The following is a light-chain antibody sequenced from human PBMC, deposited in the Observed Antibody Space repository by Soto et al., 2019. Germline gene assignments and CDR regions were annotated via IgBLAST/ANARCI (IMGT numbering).Light chain of an antibody. V-gene: IGKV1-12*01. CDR1: QDISNW. J-gene: IGKJ3*01. CDR2: GVS. Sequence: DILMTQSPSSVSASVGDRVTITCRASQDISNWLAWYQQKPGKAPKLLIYGVSNLQSGVPSRFSGSGSGTTFTLTINSLHPEDFATYYCQQANWFPVTFGPGTKLDVK. CDR3: QQANWFPVT.